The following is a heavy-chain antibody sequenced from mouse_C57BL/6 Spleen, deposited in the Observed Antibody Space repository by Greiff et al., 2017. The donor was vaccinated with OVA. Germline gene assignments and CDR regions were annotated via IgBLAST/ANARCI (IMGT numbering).Heavy chain of an antibody. CDR1: GYTFTDYY. CDR2: IYPGSGNT. D-gene: IGHD2-3*01. CDR3: ARRDGYYDYYAMDY. J-gene: IGHJ4*01. V-gene: IGHV1-76*01. Sequence: QVQLQQSGAELVRPGASVKLSCKASGYTFTDYYINWVKQRPGQGLEWIARIYPGSGNTYYNEKFKGKATLTAEKSSSTAYMQLSSLTSEDSAVYFCARRDGYYDYYAMDYWGQGTSVTVSS.